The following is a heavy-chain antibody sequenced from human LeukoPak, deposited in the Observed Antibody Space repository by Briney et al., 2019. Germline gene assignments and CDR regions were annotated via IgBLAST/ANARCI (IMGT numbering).Heavy chain of an antibody. CDR2: IKSKTDGGTT. J-gene: IGHJ4*02. Sequence: GGSLRLSCAASGFTFNSAWMSWVRQAPGKGLEWVGRIKSKTDGGTTDYTAPVKGRFTISRDDSKNTLYLQMNSLKTDDTAVYYCTTGGWDEGYFDYWGQGTLVTVSS. CDR3: TTGGWDEGYFDY. CDR1: GFTFNSAW. V-gene: IGHV3-15*01. D-gene: IGHD1-26*01.